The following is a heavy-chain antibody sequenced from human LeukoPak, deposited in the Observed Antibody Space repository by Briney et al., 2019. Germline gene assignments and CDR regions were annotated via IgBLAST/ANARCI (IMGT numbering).Heavy chain of an antibody. CDR3: ARVKGGGYGGNFDY. J-gene: IGHJ4*02. D-gene: IGHD5-12*01. Sequence: PGGSLRLSCAASGFTFSSYWMHWVRQAPGKGLVWVSRINSDGSSTSYADSVKGRFTISRDNAKNTLYLQMNSLRAEDTAVYYCARVKGGGYGGNFDYWGQGTLVTVSS. V-gene: IGHV3-74*01. CDR1: GFTFSSYW. CDR2: INSDGSST.